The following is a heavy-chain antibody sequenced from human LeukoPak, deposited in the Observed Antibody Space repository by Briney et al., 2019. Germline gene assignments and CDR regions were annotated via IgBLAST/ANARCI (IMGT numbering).Heavy chain of an antibody. CDR1: GYTFTGHY. J-gene: IGHJ6*02. D-gene: IGHD5-12*01. V-gene: IGHV1-2*02. CDR2: INPNSGGT. Sequence: GASVKVSCKASGYTFTGHYMHWVRQAPGRRLEWMGWINPNSGGTNYAQKFQGRVTMTRDTSISTAYMELSRLRSDDTAVYYCAGTTLREYYYYGMDVWGQGTTVTVSS. CDR3: AGTTLREYYYYGMDV.